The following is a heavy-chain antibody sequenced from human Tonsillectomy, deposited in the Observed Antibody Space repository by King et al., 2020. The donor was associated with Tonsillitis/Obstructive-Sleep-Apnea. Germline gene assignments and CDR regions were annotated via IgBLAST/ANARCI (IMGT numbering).Heavy chain of an antibody. CDR1: GFTFSSYR. CDR3: AREAVRYDFGSGLNWFDP. CDR2: ISSISSTI. Sequence: QLVQSGGGLVQPGGSLRLSCAASGFTFSSYRMNCVRQAPGKGLEWGSYISSISSTIYYEDPVKGRFTISRDNAKNSLYLQMNSLRDEDTAVYYWAREAVRYDFGSGLNWFDPWGQGTLVTVSS. D-gene: IGHD3-3*01. V-gene: IGHV3-48*02. J-gene: IGHJ5*02.